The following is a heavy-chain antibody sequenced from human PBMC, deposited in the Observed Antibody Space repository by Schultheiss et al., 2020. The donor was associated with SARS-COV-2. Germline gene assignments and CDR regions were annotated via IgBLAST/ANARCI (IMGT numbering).Heavy chain of an antibody. V-gene: IGHV3-48*04. CDR2: ISSSSSTI. CDR1: GFTFDDYA. J-gene: IGHJ6*03. Sequence: GGSLRLSCAASGFTFDDYAMHWVRQAPGKGLEWVSYISSSSSTIYYADSVKGRFTISRDNAKNSLYLQMNSLRAEDTAVYYCARVNSGSYYLPRYYYYYMDVWGKGTTVTVSS. CDR3: ARVNSGSYYLPRYYYYYMDV. D-gene: IGHD1-26*01.